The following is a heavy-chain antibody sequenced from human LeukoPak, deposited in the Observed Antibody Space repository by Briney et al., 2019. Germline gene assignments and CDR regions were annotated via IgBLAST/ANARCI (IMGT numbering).Heavy chain of an antibody. CDR1: GYTLTELS. CDR3: ATSASRLHRTYYYYGMDV. CDR2: FDPEDGET. Sequence: ASVKVSCKVSGYTLTELSMHWVRQAPGKGLEWMGGFDPEDGETIYAQKFQGRVTMTEDTSTDTAYMELSSLRSKDTAVYYCATSASRLHRTYYYYGMDVWGQGTTVTVSS. V-gene: IGHV1-24*01. J-gene: IGHJ6*02.